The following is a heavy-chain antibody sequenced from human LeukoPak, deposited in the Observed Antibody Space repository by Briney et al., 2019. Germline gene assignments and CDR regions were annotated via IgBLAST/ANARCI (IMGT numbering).Heavy chain of an antibody. J-gene: IGHJ4*02. V-gene: IGHV4-39*07. CDR1: GGSISSSSYY. Sequence: SETLSLTCTVSGGSISSSSYYWGWIRQPPGKGLEWIGSIYYSGSTYYNPSLKSRVTISVDTSKNQFSLKLSSVTAADTALYYCAKSSSYDSSGSYYSGQGNLVTVSS. CDR2: IYYSGST. CDR3: AKSSSYDSSGSYY. D-gene: IGHD3-22*01.